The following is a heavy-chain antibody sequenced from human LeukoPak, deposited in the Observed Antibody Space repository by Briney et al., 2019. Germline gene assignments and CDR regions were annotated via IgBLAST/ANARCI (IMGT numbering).Heavy chain of an antibody. D-gene: IGHD6-13*01. V-gene: IGHV3-7*01. CDR1: GFIFSNYW. CDR2: IKQGGSEK. CDR3: ASGLGST. J-gene: IGHJ5*02. Sequence: GGSLRLSCAAPGFIFSNYWMSWVRQAPGKGLEWVANIKQGGSEKHYVDSVKGRFTISRDNAKNSLFLQMNSLRAEDTAMYYCASGLGSTWGQGTLVTVSS.